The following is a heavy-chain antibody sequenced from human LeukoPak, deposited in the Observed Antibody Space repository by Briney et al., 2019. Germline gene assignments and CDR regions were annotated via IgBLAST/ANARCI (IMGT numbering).Heavy chain of an antibody. V-gene: IGHV3-7*01. CDR2: MNQDGSAK. Sequence: GGSLRLSCAASGFTFSDSWKSWVRQAPGKGLEWVANMNQDGSAKGYVDSVKGRFTISRDNARNSLYLQMSSLRPEDTAVYYCATYTHWVAGDVWGQGTTVTVSS. D-gene: IGHD3-16*01. CDR3: ATYTHWVAGDV. J-gene: IGHJ6*02. CDR1: GFTFSDSW.